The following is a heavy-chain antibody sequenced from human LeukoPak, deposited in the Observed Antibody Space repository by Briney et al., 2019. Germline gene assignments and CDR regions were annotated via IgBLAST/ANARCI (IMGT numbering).Heavy chain of an antibody. CDR1: GGSISSSSYY. CDR3: ARGEYQLLYWPFDY. CDR2: IYYSGST. D-gene: IGHD2-2*02. Sequence: SETLSLTCTVSGGSISSSSYYWGWIRQPPGKGLEWIGSIYYSGSTYYNPSLKSRVTISVDTSKKQFSLKLSSVTAADTAVYYCARGEYQLLYWPFDYWGQGTLVTVSS. J-gene: IGHJ4*02. V-gene: IGHV4-39*07.